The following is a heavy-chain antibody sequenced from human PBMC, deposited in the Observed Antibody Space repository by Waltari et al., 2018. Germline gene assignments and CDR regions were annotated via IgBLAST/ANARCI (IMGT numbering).Heavy chain of an antibody. D-gene: IGHD3-22*01. CDR2: INPNSGGT. V-gene: IGHV1-2*02. Sequence: QVQLVQSGAEVKKPGASVKVSCKASGYNFTGSYMHLLRQAPGQGLEWMGWINPNSGGTNYAQKFQGRVTMTRDTSISTAYMELSRLRSDDTAVYYCASHYYDSSGFDYWGQGTLVTVSS. CDR1: GYNFTGSY. J-gene: IGHJ4*02. CDR3: ASHYYDSSGFDY.